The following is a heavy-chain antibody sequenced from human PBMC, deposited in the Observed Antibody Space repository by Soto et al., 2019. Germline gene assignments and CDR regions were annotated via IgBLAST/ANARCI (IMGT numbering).Heavy chain of an antibody. Sequence: QVQLVQSESEVKKPGSSVKVSCKVSGGTFKNYAISWVRQAPGQGLEWVGGILPVFDELNYAPKLQGRVTVTADEVTSMAHLELGSLTSEDTAVYCCARASDTSGYYYWGQGTLVPVSS. J-gene: IGHJ4*02. CDR2: ILPVFDEL. CDR3: ARASDTSGYYY. V-gene: IGHV1-69*01. CDR1: GGTFKNYA. D-gene: IGHD3-22*01.